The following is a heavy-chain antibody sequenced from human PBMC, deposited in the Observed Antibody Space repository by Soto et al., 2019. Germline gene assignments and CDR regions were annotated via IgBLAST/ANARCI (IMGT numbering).Heavy chain of an antibody. CDR2: IGIAGDT. CDR3: ARGPARRGYYYNYLDV. V-gene: IGHV3-13*01. Sequence: EVQLVESGGGLVQPGGSLRLSCAASGFTFSSYDMYWVRQATGKGLEWVSVIGIAGDTYYPGSVKGRFTISREIPKNSLYLQMNSLRAGDTAVYYCARGPARRGYYYNYLDVWGRGTTVTVSS. J-gene: IGHJ6*03. CDR1: GFTFSSYD.